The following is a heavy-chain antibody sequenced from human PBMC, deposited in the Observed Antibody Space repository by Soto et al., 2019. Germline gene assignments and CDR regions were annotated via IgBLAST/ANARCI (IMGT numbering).Heavy chain of an antibody. CDR2: ISYDGSNK. V-gene: IGHV3-30-3*01. D-gene: IGHD6-13*01. CDR3: ARGSQQLPRDY. Sequence: QVQLVESGGGVVQPGRSLRLSCAASGFTFSSYAMHWVRQAPGKGLEWVAVISYDGSNKYYADSVKGRFTISRDNSKNTLYLQMNSLRAEDTAVYYCARGSQQLPRDYCGQGTLVTVSS. J-gene: IGHJ4*02. CDR1: GFTFSSYA.